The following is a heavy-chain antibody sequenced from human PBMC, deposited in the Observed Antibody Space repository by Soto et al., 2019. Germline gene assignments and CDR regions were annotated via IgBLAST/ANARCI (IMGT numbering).Heavy chain of an antibody. V-gene: IGHV3-74*01. D-gene: IGHD3-10*01. CDR3: KRSTGGFDY. J-gene: IGHJ4*02. CDR1: GFTFSSHW. CDR2: IDPDGSNI. Sequence: PGGSLRLSCAASGFTFSSHWMQWVRQAPGKGLVWVSRIDPDGSNIGYADSVKGRFTIPRDNAKNTLYLQMNSLRAEDTAVYYCKRSTGGFDYWGQGTLVTVSS.